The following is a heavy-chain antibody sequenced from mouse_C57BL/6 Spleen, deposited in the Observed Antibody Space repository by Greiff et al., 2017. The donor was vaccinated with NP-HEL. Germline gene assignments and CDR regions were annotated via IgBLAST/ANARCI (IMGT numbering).Heavy chain of an antibody. CDR3: ARTVARAMDY. Sequence: QVQLQQPGAELVKPGASVKLSCKASGYTFTSYWMQWVKQRPGQGLEWIGEIDPSASYTNYNQKFKGKATLTVDTSSSTAYMQLSSLTSEDAAVDYCARTVARAMDYWGQGTSVTVSS. V-gene: IGHV1-50*01. D-gene: IGHD1-1*01. J-gene: IGHJ4*01. CDR2: IDPSASYT. CDR1: GYTFTSYW.